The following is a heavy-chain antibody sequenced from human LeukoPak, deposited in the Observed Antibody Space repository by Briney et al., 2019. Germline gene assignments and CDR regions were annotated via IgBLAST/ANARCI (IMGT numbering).Heavy chain of an antibody. CDR2: MSSGSSYI. CDR1: GFTFSTYA. CDR3: ARDRPTGASRVFVVE. V-gene: IGHV3-21*01. J-gene: IGHJ4*02. D-gene: IGHD2-15*01. Sequence: GESLRVSCTASGFTFSTYAMTWVRQAPGKGLEWISSMSSGSSYIYYADSVRDRFTISRDNAKHSLSLEMNNLRAEDTAMYYCARDRPTGASRVFVVEWGQGTLVTLCS.